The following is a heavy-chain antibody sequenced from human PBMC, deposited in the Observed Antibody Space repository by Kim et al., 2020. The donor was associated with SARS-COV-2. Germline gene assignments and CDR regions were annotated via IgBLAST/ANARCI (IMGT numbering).Heavy chain of an antibody. Sequence: GGSLRHSCAASGFVFMNYAMTWVRQAPGKGLEWVSGISGSGGSSYYADAVKGRFTISRDNSKDTVYLQMNSLRADDTAVYYRVKSVGEYYYYYGLDVWGQGTTVTVSS. CDR3: VKSVGEYYYYYGLDV. D-gene: IGHD3-10*01. V-gene: IGHV3-23*01. CDR1: GFVFMNYA. CDR2: ISGSGGSS. J-gene: IGHJ6*02.